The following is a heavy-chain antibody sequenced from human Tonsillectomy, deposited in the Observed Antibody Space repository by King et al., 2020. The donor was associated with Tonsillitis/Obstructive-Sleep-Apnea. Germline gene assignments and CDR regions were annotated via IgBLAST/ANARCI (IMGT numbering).Heavy chain of an antibody. J-gene: IGHJ3*02. CDR3: ARHGSGGSWGALDI. V-gene: IGHV5-51*01. D-gene: IGHD2-15*01. CDR1: GYGFTTFW. CDR2: IYPGDSDT. Sequence: QLVQSGPEVKKPGASLKISCQSSGYGFTTFWIGWVRQMPGRGLEWMGIIYPGDSDTTYSPSFQGQVTMSVDKSINTAYLQWSSLKASDTAIYYCARHGSGGSWGALDIWGQGTVVTVSS.